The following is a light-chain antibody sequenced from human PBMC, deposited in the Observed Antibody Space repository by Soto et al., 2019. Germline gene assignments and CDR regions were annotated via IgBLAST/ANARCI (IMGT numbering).Light chain of an antibody. Sequence: EIVLTQSPGTLSLSPGERATLSCGASQSVSSSYLAWYQQKPGQAPRLLIYAASSRATGIPDRFSGSGSGTHFTLPISRLEPEDFAVYYCQQHDRSPQTFGQGTRLEIK. J-gene: IGKJ2*01. CDR1: QSVSSSY. V-gene: IGKV3-20*01. CDR3: QQHDRSPQT. CDR2: AAS.